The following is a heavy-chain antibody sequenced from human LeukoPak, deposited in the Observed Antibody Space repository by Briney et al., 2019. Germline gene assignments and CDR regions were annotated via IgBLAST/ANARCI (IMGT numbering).Heavy chain of an antibody. CDR3: ARDLGGSGSYYLNWFDP. V-gene: IGHV3-74*01. J-gene: IGHJ5*02. D-gene: IGHD3-10*01. CDR2: INSDGSST. CDR1: GFTFSSYW. Sequence: GGSLRLSCAASGFTFSSYWMHWVRQAPGKGLVWVSRINSDGSSTSYADSVKGRFTISRDNAKNTLYLQMNSLRAEDTAVYYCARDLGGSGSYYLNWFDPWGQGTLVTVSS.